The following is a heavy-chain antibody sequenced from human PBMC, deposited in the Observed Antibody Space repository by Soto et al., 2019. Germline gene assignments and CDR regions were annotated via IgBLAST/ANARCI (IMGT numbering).Heavy chain of an antibody. CDR1: GIRFSIYS. V-gene: IGHV3-48*02. CDR2: ISSGSGTI. Sequence: EVQLVESGGGLVQPGGSLRLSCAASGIRFSIYSMNWVRQAPGKGLEWVSYISSGSGTIYYADSVKGRFTISRDNAKNSVYLQMNSLRDEDTAVYYCARPQAGYSYAMDVWGQGTTVTVSS. D-gene: IGHD1-1*01. CDR3: ARPQAGYSYAMDV. J-gene: IGHJ6*02.